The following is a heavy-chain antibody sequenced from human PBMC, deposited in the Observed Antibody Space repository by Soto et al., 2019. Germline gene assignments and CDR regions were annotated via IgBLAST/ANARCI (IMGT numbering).Heavy chain of an antibody. CDR2: IYHTGTT. CDR3: GRGHYDYVWGSYRRIYFDY. J-gene: IGHJ4*01. Sequence: PSETLSLTCAVSGDSISRGYYWAWIRQPPGKGLEWVASIYHTGTTYYNPSLTSRVTISVDTSRNQFSLKLSSVTAADTAVYYCGRGHYDYVWGSYRRIYFDYWGDGTLVTVSS. CDR1: GDSISRGYY. V-gene: IGHV4-38-2*01. D-gene: IGHD3-16*02.